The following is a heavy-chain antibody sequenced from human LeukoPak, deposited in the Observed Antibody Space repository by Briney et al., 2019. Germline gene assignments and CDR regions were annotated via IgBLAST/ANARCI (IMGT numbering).Heavy chain of an antibody. CDR1: GFTFSSYG. CDR2: VDHTGST. V-gene: IGHV4-59*01. Sequence: PGGSLRLSCAASGFTFSSYGMHWIRQPPGKGLEWIGYVDHTGSTNFNPSLNGRVSISRDTTKNLFSLRLRSVTAADTAVYFCARGRVSSSTWYSTYYYYFYMDVWGKGTTVTVSS. D-gene: IGHD1-1*01. CDR3: ARGRVSSSTWYSTYYYYFYMDV. J-gene: IGHJ6*03.